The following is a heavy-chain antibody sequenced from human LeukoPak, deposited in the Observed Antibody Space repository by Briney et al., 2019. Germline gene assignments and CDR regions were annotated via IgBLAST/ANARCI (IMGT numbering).Heavy chain of an antibody. CDR1: GYTFTSYG. D-gene: IGHD4-17*01. CDR3: AGYPFLRYGDYVPHAFDI. J-gene: IGHJ3*02. CDR2: ISAYNGNT. V-gene: IGHV1-18*01. Sequence: ASVKVSCKASGYTFTSYGISWVRQAPGQGLEWMGWISAYNGNTNYAQKLQGRVTMTTDTSTSTAYMELRSLRSDDTAVYYCAGYPFLRYGDYVPHAFDIWGQGTMVTVSS.